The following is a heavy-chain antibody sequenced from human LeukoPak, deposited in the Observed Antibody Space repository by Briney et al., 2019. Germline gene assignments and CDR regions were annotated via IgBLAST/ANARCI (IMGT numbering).Heavy chain of an antibody. D-gene: IGHD3-9*01. CDR1: GASISTDNYF. J-gene: IGHJ4*02. CDR2: IYHTGST. Sequence: PSETLSLTCTVSGASISTDNYFWSWIRQPPGKGLEWIGIIYHTGSTYYNLSLRSRVTISVDTSKNQFSLKLTSVTAADTAVYYCARRTTYFGWRPSESPSCFDYWGQGTLVTVSS. CDR3: ARRTTYFGWRPSESPSCFDY. V-gene: IGHV4-39*07.